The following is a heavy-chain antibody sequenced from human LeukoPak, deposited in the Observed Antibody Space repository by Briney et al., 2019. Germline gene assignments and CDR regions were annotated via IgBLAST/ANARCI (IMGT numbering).Heavy chain of an antibody. CDR3: ASGGILRFLEWFSAFDI. CDR2: IWYDGSNK. D-gene: IGHD3-3*01. Sequence: GGSLRLSCAASGFTFSSYGMHWVRQAPGKGLEWVAVIWYDGSNKYYADSVKGRFTISRDNSKNTLYLQMNSLRAEDTAVYYCASGGILRFLEWFSAFDIWGQGTMVTVSS. CDR1: GFTFSSYG. V-gene: IGHV3-33*01. J-gene: IGHJ3*02.